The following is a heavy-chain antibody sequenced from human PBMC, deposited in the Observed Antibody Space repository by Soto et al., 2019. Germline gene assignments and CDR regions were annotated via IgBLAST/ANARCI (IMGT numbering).Heavy chain of an antibody. J-gene: IGHJ4*02. CDR3: ARTSVGYCSSTSCYLLDFDY. D-gene: IGHD2-2*01. CDR2: INPSGGST. CDR1: GYTFTSYY. Sequence: ASVKVSCKASGYTFTSYYMHWVRQAPGQGLEWMGIINPSGGSTSYAQKFQGRVTMTRDTSTSTVYMELSSLRSEDTAVYYCARTSVGYCSSTSCYLLDFDYWGQGTLVTVSS. V-gene: IGHV1-46*01.